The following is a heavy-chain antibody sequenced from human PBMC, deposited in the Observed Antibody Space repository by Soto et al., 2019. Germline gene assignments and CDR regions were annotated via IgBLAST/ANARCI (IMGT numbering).Heavy chain of an antibody. D-gene: IGHD2-15*01. CDR2: INPSGGST. CDR1: GYTFTSYY. J-gene: IGHJ4*02. CDR3: ARDHLRRGTPDY. V-gene: IGHV1-46*01. Sequence: ASVKVSCKASGYTFTSYYMHWVRQAPGQGLEWMGIINPSGGSTSYAQKFQGRVTMTRDTSASTVYMELSSLRSEDTAVYYCARDHLRRGTPDYWGQGTLVTVSS.